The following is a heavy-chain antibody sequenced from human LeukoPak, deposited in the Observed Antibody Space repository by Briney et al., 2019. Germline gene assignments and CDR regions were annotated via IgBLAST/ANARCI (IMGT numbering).Heavy chain of an antibody. V-gene: IGHV4-59*01. Sequence: PSETLSLTCTVSGGSISSYYWSWIRQPPGKGLEWIRYIYYSGSTNYNPSLKSRVTISVDTSKNQFSLKLSSVTAADTAVYYCARGGGYEMPRVFDYWGQGTLVTVSS. CDR3: ARGGGYEMPRVFDY. CDR2: IYYSGST. J-gene: IGHJ4*02. D-gene: IGHD5-12*01. CDR1: GGSISSYY.